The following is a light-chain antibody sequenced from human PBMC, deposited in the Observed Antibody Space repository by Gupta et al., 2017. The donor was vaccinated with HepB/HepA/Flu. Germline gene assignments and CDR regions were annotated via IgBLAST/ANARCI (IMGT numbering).Light chain of an antibody. CDR3: EAQHDSRDDLV. CDR1: TSNIGVNT. V-gene: IGLV1-44*01. Sequence: LRTRPPSSSWTPHQRVTISCSASTSNIGVNTVNWYQRLPGSAPNPLIYHKDQRPSGVPDRFSASKSGTSASLALTALQGGDEGDDYCEAQHDSRDDLVFGGGTKLTVL. CDR2: HKD. J-gene: IGLJ2*01.